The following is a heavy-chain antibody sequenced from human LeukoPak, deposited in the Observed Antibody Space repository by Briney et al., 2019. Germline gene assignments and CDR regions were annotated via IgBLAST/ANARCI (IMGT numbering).Heavy chain of an antibody. V-gene: IGHV3-30*18. J-gene: IGHJ4*02. CDR3: SKDALDDFWSGGVAPLDS. Sequence: PGGSLRLSCAASGFIFSSYGMHWVRQAPGKGLEWVADISYDGNYKYYADSVKGRFTISRDNSKNTLYLQMNSLRAEDTSIYYCSKDALDDFWSGGVAPLDSWGQGTLVTVSS. CDR2: ISYDGNYK. D-gene: IGHD3-3*01. CDR1: GFIFSSYG.